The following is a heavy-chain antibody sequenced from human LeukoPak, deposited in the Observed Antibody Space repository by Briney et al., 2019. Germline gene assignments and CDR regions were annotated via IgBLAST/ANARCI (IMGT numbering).Heavy chain of an antibody. V-gene: IGHV4-61*02. CDR3: ARDLYLRFLEWSDAFDI. D-gene: IGHD3-3*01. Sequence: SETLSLTCTVSGGSISSGGYYWSWIRQPAGKGLEWIGRIYTSGSTNYNPSLKSRVTISVDTSKNQFSLKLSSVTAADTAVYYCARDLYLRFLEWSDAFDIWGQGTMVTVSS. CDR2: IYTSGST. J-gene: IGHJ3*02. CDR1: GGSISSGGYY.